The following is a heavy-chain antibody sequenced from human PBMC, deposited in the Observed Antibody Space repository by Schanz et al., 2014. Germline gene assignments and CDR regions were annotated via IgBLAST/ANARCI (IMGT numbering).Heavy chain of an antibody. Sequence: EGQLAESGGGLVQPGGSLRLSCAVSGFTVSSNHMSWVRQAPGKGLEWVSAISGSGGSTYYADSVKGRFTISRDNSKNTLYLQMNSLRAEDTAVYYCAKQIHYDILTVTRNWGQGTLXTVSS. D-gene: IGHD3-9*01. J-gene: IGHJ4*02. CDR2: ISGSGGST. CDR3: AKQIHYDILTVTRN. V-gene: IGHV3-23*04. CDR1: GFTVSSNH.